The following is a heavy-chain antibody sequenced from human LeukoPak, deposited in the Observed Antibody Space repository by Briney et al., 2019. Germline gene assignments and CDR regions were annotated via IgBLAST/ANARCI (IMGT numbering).Heavy chain of an antibody. CDR3: ARDRALDSGSLGFDP. Sequence: ASVKVSCKASGYTFTGYYMHWVRQAPGQGLEWMGRINPNSGGTNYAQKFQGRVTMTRDTSISTAYMELSRLRSDDTAVYYCARDRALDSGSLGFDPWGQGTLVTVSS. CDR1: GYTFTGYY. D-gene: IGHD1-26*01. CDR2: INPNSGGT. J-gene: IGHJ5*02. V-gene: IGHV1-2*06.